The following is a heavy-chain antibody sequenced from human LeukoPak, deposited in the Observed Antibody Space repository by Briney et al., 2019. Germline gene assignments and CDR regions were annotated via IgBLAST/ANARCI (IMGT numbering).Heavy chain of an antibody. CDR1: GGSISSYY. J-gene: IGHJ4*02. CDR2: IYYSGST. V-gene: IGHV4-59*01. Sequence: PSETLSLTCTVSGGSISSYYWSWIRQPPGKGLEWIGYIYYSGSTNYNPSLKSRVTISVDTSKNQFSLKLSSVTAADTAVYYCARGTVVTWSDYWGQGTLVTVSS. CDR3: ARGTVVTWSDY. D-gene: IGHD4-23*01.